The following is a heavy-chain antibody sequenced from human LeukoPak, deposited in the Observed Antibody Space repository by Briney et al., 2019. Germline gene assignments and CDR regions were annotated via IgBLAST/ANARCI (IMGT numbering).Heavy chain of an antibody. CDR1: GITFSRSG. CDR2: IWFDGNNK. J-gene: IGHJ4*02. Sequence: PGGSLRLSCVASGITFSRSGMHWVRQAPGKGLEWVAVIWFDGNNKNYVDSVRGRFTISRDNSKNTLYLQMNSLRAEDTAVYYCARDKGATCLDYWGQGTLVTASS. V-gene: IGHV3-33*01. CDR3: ARDKGATCLDY.